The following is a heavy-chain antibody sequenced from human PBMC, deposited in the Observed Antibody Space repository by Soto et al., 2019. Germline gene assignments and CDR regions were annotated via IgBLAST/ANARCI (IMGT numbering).Heavy chain of an antibody. CDR3: AADAGSSSSLDY. CDR1: GFTFTSSA. CDR2: IVVGSGNT. V-gene: IGHV1-58*01. Sequence: SVKVSCKASGFTFTSSAVQWVRQARGQRLEWIGWIVVGSGNTNYAQKFQERVTITRDMSTSTAYMELSSLRSEDTAVYYCAADAGSSSSLDYWGQGTLVTVSS. J-gene: IGHJ4*02. D-gene: IGHD6-6*01.